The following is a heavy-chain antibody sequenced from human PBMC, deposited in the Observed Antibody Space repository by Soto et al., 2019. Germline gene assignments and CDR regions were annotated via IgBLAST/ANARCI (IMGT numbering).Heavy chain of an antibody. V-gene: IGHV1-2*04. J-gene: IGHJ3*02. CDR2: INPNSGGT. Sequence: GASVKVSCKASGYTFTGYYMHWVRQAPGQGLEWMGWINPNSGGTNYAQKFQGWVTMTRDTSISTAYMELSRLRSDDTAVYYCARDSDYYGSGSYVFAFDIWGQGTMVTVSS. CDR1: GYTFTGYY. D-gene: IGHD3-10*01. CDR3: ARDSDYYGSGSYVFAFDI.